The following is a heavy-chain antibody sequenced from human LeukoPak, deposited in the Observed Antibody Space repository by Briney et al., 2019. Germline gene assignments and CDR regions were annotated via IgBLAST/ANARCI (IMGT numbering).Heavy chain of an antibody. CDR2: ILDSGYST. CDR3: AKLGGHPLHNYYVGV. D-gene: IGHD3-16*01. Sequence: GGSLRLSCAASGSTFSSYAMSWVRQAPGKGLEWVSGILDSGYSTYYANSVKGRFTISRDNSNNTLYLQMNSLRAEDTAVYYCAKLGGHPLHNYYVGVWGKGTTVAVSS. J-gene: IGHJ6*03. CDR1: GSTFSSYA. V-gene: IGHV3-23*01.